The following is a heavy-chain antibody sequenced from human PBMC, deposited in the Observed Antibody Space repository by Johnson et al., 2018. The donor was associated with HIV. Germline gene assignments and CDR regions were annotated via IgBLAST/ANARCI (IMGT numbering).Heavy chain of an antibody. D-gene: IGHD6-19*01. CDR1: GFTFSSYA. J-gene: IGHJ3*02. Sequence: VQLVESGGGVVQPGRSLRLSCAASGFTFSSYAMHWVRQAPGKGLEWVSAISGSGGSTYYADSVKGRFTISRDNSKNTLYLQMNSLRAEDTAVSYCARPSSGWYFDAFDIWGQGTMVTVSS. CDR3: ARPSSGWYFDAFDI. V-gene: IGHV3-23*04. CDR2: ISGSGGST.